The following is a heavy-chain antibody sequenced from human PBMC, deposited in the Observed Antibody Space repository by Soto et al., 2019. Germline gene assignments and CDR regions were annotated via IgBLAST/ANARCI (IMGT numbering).Heavy chain of an antibody. V-gene: IGHV3-7*01. CDR3: ARDFPYDYIWGSYRHDAFDI. CDR2: IKQDGSEK. D-gene: IGHD3-16*02. J-gene: IGHJ3*02. Sequence: GGSLRLSCAASGFTFSSYWMSWVRQAPGKGLEWVANIKQDGSEKYYVDSVKGRFTISRDNAKNSLYLQMNSLGAEETAVYYCARDFPYDYIWGSYRHDAFDIWGQGTMVTVSS. CDR1: GFTFSSYW.